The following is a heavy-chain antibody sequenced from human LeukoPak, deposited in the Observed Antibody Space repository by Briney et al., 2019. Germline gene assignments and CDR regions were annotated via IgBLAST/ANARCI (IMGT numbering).Heavy chain of an antibody. CDR3: ARAKRNGFDI. J-gene: IGHJ3*02. V-gene: IGHV3-21*01. CDR2: ISSSGSYI. Sequence: GGSLRLSCAASGFTFSSYSMNWVRQAPGKGLEWVSSISSSGSYIYYADSVKGRFTISRDNAKNSLYLQMNSLRAEDTAVYYCARAKRNGFDIWGQGTMVTVSS. CDR1: GFTFSSYS.